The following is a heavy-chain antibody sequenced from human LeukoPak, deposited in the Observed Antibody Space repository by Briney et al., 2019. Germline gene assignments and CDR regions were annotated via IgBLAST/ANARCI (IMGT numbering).Heavy chain of an antibody. CDR1: GFTFSSYS. V-gene: IGHV3-48*04. Sequence: GGSLRLSCAASGFTFSSYSMNWVRQAPGKGLEWVSYISSSGSTIYYADSVKGRFTISRDNAKNSLYLQMNSLRAEDTAVYYCAELGITLIGGVWGKGTTVTISS. D-gene: IGHD3-10*02. J-gene: IGHJ6*04. CDR2: ISSSGSTI. CDR3: AELGITLIGGV.